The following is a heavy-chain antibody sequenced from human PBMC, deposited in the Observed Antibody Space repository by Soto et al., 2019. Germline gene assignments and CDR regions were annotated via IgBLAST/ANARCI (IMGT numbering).Heavy chain of an antibody. CDR2: ISVRGGST. V-gene: IGHV3-23*01. D-gene: IGHD4-17*01. Sequence: EVQLLESGGGLVPPGGSLRLSCSASGFIFSNYAMSWVRQSPGKGLEWVSAISVRGGSTYYADSVKGRFTISRDNSKNTLYLQMNSLRVEDTAKYFCAKPRLHYNDYAFAYWGQGALVTVSS. J-gene: IGHJ4*02. CDR1: GFIFSNYA. CDR3: AKPRLHYNDYAFAY.